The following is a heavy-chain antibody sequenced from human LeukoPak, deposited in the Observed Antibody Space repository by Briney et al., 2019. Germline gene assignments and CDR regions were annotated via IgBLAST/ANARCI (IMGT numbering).Heavy chain of an antibody. J-gene: IGHJ5*02. D-gene: IGHD3-22*01. CDR2: FDPEEGET. CDR1: GYTLTELS. V-gene: IGHV1-24*01. Sequence: GASVKVSCKVSGYTLTELSMHWVREAPGKGLEWMGGFDPEEGETIYAQKFQGSVTMTEDTSSDTAYMGLSSLRSEDTAVYYCATDRGFYDSSGYYFNWFDPWGQGTLVTVSS. CDR3: ATDRGFYDSSGYYFNWFDP.